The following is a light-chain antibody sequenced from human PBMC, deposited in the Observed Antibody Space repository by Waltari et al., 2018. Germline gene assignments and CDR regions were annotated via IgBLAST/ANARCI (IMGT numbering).Light chain of an antibody. CDR2: EVS. Sequence: QSALTQPASVSGSPGQSITISCTGPSSAVGAYNYVSWYQQHPGRAPKLLIYEVSKRPSGFSNRFSGSKSGNTASLTISGLQAEDEADYYCNSYTSSSTLVFGGGTKLTVL. CDR3: NSYTSSSTLV. V-gene: IGLV2-14*01. CDR1: SSAVGAYNY. J-gene: IGLJ2*01.